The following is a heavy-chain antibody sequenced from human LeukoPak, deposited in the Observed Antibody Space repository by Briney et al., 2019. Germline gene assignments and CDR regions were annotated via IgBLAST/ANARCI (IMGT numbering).Heavy chain of an antibody. D-gene: IGHD5-12*01. CDR3: ARGGWLRLGNFDY. J-gene: IGHJ4*02. CDR2: IYYSGST. V-gene: IGHV4-59*01. Sequence: SETLSLTCTVSGGSISSYYWSWIRQPPGKGLEWIGYIYYSGSTNYNPSLKSRVTISVDTSKNQFSLKLSSVTAADTAVYYCARGGWLRLGNFDYWGQGTLVTVSS. CDR1: GGSISSYY.